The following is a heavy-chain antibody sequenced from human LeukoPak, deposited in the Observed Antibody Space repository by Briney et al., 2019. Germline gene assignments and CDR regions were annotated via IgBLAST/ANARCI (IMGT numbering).Heavy chain of an antibody. CDR2: ISAYNGNT. V-gene: IGHV1-18*01. J-gene: IGHJ6*03. Sequence: EASVKVSCKASGYTFTSYGISWVRQAPGQGLEWMGWISAYNGNTNYAQKLQGRVTITTDTSTSTAYMELRSLRADDTAVYYCARAGGDIVVVPAAMGDDYYYYMDVWGKGTTVTVSS. CDR1: GYTFTSYG. D-gene: IGHD2-2*01. CDR3: ARAGGDIVVVPAAMGDDYYYYMDV.